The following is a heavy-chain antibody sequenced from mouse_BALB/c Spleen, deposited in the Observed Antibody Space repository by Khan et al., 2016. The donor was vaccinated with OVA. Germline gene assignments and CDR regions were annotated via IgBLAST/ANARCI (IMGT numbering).Heavy chain of an antibody. D-gene: IGHD2-12*01. CDR1: GYTFTSYT. J-gene: IGHJ3*01. Sequence: VQLQQSGAELARPGASVKMSCKASGYTFTSYTMHWVKQRPGQGLEWIGYINPSSGYTNYNQKFKDKATLTADKSSSTAYMQQSSLTSEDSAIYDCAREGAYYKIDGWFADWGQGTLVTVSA. CDR2: INPSSGYT. CDR3: AREGAYYKIDGWFAD. V-gene: IGHV1-4*01.